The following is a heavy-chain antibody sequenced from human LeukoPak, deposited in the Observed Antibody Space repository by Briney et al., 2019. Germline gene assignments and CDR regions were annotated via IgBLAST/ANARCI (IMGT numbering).Heavy chain of an antibody. CDR3: AKGWPIAAAAYHY. Sequence: PGGSLRLSCAASGFTFSDYYMSWIRQAPGKGLEWVSAISGSGGSTYYADSVKGRFTISRDNSKNTLYLQMNSLRAEDTAVYYCAKGWPIAAAAYHYWGQGTLVTVSS. D-gene: IGHD6-13*01. V-gene: IGHV3-23*01. CDR2: ISGSGGST. CDR1: GFTFSDYY. J-gene: IGHJ4*02.